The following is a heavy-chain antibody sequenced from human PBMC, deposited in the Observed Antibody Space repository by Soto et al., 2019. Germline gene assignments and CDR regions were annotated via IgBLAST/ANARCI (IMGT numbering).Heavy chain of an antibody. Sequence: QVQLVQSGAEVKKPGASVKVSCKASGYTFTSYYMHWVRQAPGQGLEWMGIINPSGGSTGYAQKFRGRGTMTGDTSTGTVYMELSSLRSEDTAVYYCARERAYYDCWSGNLDYWGQGTLVTVSS. CDR3: ARERAYYDCWSGNLDY. J-gene: IGHJ4*02. V-gene: IGHV1-46*03. CDR2: INPSGGST. CDR1: GYTFTSYY. D-gene: IGHD3-3*01.